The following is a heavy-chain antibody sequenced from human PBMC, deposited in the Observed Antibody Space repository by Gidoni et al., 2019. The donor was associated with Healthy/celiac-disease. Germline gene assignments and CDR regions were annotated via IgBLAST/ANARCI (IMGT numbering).Heavy chain of an antibody. D-gene: IGHD3-10*01. CDR2: INAGNGNT. Sequence: QVQLVQSGAEVKKPGASVKVSCKASGYTFTSYAMHWVRQAPGQRLEWMGWINAGNGNTKYSQKFQGRVTITRDTSASTAYMELSSLRSEDTAVYYCARVVWFRELRDYYGMDVWGQGTTVTVSS. CDR1: GYTFTSYA. J-gene: IGHJ6*02. CDR3: ARVVWFRELRDYYGMDV. V-gene: IGHV1-3*01.